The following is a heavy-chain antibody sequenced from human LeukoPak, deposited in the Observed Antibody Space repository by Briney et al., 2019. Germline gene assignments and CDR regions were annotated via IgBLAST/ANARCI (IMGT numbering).Heavy chain of an antibody. CDR2: IYYSGST. D-gene: IGHD6-19*01. CDR3: ARHGYSSGSLAWFDP. Sequence: PSETLPLTCTVAGGSIISYYWSWIRQPPGKGLEWIGYIYYSGSTNYNPSLKSRVTISVDTSKNQFSLKLSSVTAADTAVYYCARHGYSSGSLAWFDPWGQGTQVTVSS. V-gene: IGHV4-59*01. J-gene: IGHJ5*02. CDR1: GGSIISYY.